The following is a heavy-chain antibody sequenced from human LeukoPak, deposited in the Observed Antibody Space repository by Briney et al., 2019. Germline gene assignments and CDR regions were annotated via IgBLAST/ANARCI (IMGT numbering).Heavy chain of an antibody. D-gene: IGHD1-1*01. CDR3: AQATGTLRY. V-gene: IGHV3-23*01. CDR2: ISGSGGST. J-gene: IGHJ4*02. Sequence: GGSLRLSCAASGFTFSSYAMSWVRQAPGKGLEWVSAISGSGGSTYYADSVKGRFTISRDNSKNTLYLQMSSLTAEDTATYYCAQATGTLRYWGQGTLVTLSS. CDR1: GFTFSSYA.